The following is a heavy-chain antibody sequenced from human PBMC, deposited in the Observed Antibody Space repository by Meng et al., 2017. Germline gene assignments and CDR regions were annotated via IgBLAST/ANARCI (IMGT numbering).Heavy chain of an antibody. J-gene: IGHJ4*02. D-gene: IGHD5-12*01. CDR1: GGSFSGYY. Sequence: QVQLQPWGVGLLRPSETLSLPCAVYGGSFSGYYWNWIRQPPGKGLEWIGEINEFGSTNYNPSLKSRVTILVDTSKNQFSLKLRSVTAADTAVYYCARQRGPDFWGQGSLVTVSS. V-gene: IGHV4-34*01. CDR2: INEFGST. CDR3: ARQRGPDF.